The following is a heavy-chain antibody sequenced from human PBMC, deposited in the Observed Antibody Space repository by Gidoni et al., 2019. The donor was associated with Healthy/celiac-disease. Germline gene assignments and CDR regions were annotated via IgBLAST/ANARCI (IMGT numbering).Heavy chain of an antibody. CDR3: AKEGSYGDYVGY. CDR1: GFTFSSYE. CDR2: ISSSGSTI. V-gene: IGHV3-48*03. D-gene: IGHD4-17*01. Sequence: EVQRVESGGGWVQPGGSLRLPCTASGFTFSSYEMNWVRQAPGMGLGLVSDISSSGSTIYYADSVKGRFTISRDNAKKSLYLQMNSLRAEDTAVYYCAKEGSYGDYVGYWGQGTLVTVSS. J-gene: IGHJ4*02.